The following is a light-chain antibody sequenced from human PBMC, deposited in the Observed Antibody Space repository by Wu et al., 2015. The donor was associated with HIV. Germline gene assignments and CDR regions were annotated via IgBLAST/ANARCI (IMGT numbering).Light chain of an antibody. CDR3: QQYNNWPGR. V-gene: IGKV3-15*01. J-gene: IGKJ1*01. CDR1: QSVSSN. CDR2: GAS. Sequence: IVMTQSPATLSVSPGDRATLSCRASQSVSSNLAWYQQKPGQAPRLLIYGASTRATGIPARFSGSGSGTEFTLTISSMQSEDFAVYHCQQYNNWPGRFGRRDRG.